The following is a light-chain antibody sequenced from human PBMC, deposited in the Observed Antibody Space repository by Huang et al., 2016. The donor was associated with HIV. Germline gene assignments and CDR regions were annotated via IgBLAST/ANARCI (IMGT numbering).Light chain of an antibody. CDR1: QSSRSY. CDR3: QQTYITPYT. CDR2: AAS. V-gene: IGKV1-39*01. J-gene: IGKJ2*01. Sequence: DIQMTQSPFFLSASLGDRVTFTSRASQSSRSYFIWYQQKPGKAPELLIYAASNLQSGAPSRFSGSGSGTDFTLTIVSLQHADFATYYCQQTYITPYTFGQGTKLEIK.